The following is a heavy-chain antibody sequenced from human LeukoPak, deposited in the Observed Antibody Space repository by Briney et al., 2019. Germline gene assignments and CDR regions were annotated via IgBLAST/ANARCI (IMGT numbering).Heavy chain of an antibody. CDR1: GGTFSRSA. D-gene: IGHD2-15*01. Sequence: GASVKVSCKASGGTFSRSAISWVRQAPGQGLEWRGRLIPIVGIAHYAQKFQGRVTITADKSTSTAYMELSSLRSEDTAVYYCARATCSGGSCYHYYYYYYGMDVWGQGTTVTVSS. V-gene: IGHV1-69*04. CDR2: LIPIVGIA. J-gene: IGHJ6*02. CDR3: ARATCSGGSCYHYYYYYYGMDV.